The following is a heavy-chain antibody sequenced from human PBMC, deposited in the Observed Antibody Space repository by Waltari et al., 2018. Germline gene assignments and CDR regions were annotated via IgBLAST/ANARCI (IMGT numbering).Heavy chain of an antibody. Sequence: EVYLEESGGTLVQPGGSLRLSCVASGFTFSSYWMNWVRQAPGKGLEWVARIKQDGSEKYYAASVEGRFTISRDNAKDSLFLQMDSVRVEDTAVYYCARLAVAPYGWFAPWGQGTLVTVSS. CDR2: IKQDGSEK. J-gene: IGHJ5*02. CDR3: ARLAVAPYGWFAP. D-gene: IGHD6-19*01. V-gene: IGHV3-7*01. CDR1: GFTFSSYW.